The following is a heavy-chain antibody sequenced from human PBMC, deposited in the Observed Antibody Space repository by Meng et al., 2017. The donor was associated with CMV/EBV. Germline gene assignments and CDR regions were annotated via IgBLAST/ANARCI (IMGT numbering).Heavy chain of an antibody. CDR3: ARGPNYYDSSGPGFDP. CDR2: IYYSGST. D-gene: IGHD3-22*01. J-gene: IGHJ5*02. CDR1: GGSISSGGYY. Sequence: SETLSLTCTVSGGSISSGGYYWSWIRQHPGKGLEWIGYIYYSGSTYYNPSLKSRVTISVDTSKNQFSLKLSSVTAADTAVYYCARGPNYYDSSGPGFDPWGQGTLVTVSS. V-gene: IGHV4-31*03.